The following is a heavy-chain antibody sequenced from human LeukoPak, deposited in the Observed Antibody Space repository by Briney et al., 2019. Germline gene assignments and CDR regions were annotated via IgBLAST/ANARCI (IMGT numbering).Heavy chain of an antibody. CDR1: GFTFSSYG. V-gene: IGHV3-33*01. CDR3: ARDWTLYCSSTSCYKVRRPRSDAFDI. J-gene: IGHJ3*02. Sequence: GGSLRLSCAASGFTFSSYGMHWVRQAPGKGLEWVAVIWYDGSNKYYADSVKGRFTISRDNSKNTLYLQMNSLRAEDTAVYYCARDWTLYCSSTSCYKVRRPRSDAFDIWGQGTMVTVSS. CDR2: IWYDGSNK. D-gene: IGHD2-2*02.